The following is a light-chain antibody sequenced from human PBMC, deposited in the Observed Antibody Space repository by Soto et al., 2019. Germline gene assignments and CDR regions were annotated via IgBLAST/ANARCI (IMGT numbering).Light chain of an antibody. CDR3: QQYGSSPLT. J-gene: IGKJ4*01. Sequence: EIVLTPSPGTLSLSPVERATLSCRASQSVASSHLAWYRQKPGQTPRLLIYDASSRATGIPDRFSGSGSGTDFTLTISRLEPEDFAVFYCQQYGSSPLTFGGGTKVDIK. V-gene: IGKV3-20*01. CDR1: QSVASSH. CDR2: DAS.